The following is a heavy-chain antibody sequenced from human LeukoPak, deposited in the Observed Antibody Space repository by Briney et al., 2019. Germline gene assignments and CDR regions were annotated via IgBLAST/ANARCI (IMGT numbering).Heavy chain of an antibody. D-gene: IGHD3-16*02. CDR3: AKDHSMITFGGVIGN. CDR2: ISGSGGST. J-gene: IGHJ4*02. Sequence: GGSLRLSCAASGFTFSSYGMSWVRQAPGKGLEWVSAISGSGGSTYYADSVKGRFTISRDNSKNTLYLQMNSLRAEDTAVYYCAKDHSMITFGGVIGNWGQGTLVTVSS. V-gene: IGHV3-23*01. CDR1: GFTFSSYG.